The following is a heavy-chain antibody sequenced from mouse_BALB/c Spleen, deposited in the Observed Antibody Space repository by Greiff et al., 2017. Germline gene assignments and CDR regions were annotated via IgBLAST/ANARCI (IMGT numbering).Heavy chain of an antibody. CDR1: GYTFTSYW. Sequence: VQLHQSGAELAKPGASVKMSCKASGYTFTSYWMHWVKQRPGQGLEWIGYINPSTGYTEYNQKFKDKATLTADKSSSTAYMQLSSLTSEDSAVYYCARGNWYFDVWGAGTTVTVSS. CDR3: ARGNWYFDV. J-gene: IGHJ1*01. V-gene: IGHV1-7*01. CDR2: INPSTGYT.